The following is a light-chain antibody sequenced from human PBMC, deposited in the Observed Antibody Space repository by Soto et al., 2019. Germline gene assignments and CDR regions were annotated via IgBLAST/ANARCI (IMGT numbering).Light chain of an antibody. CDR1: QTISSGS. CDR3: QQYGSSRT. V-gene: IGKV3-20*01. Sequence: EIVLTQSPGTLSLSPGEGATLSCRASQTISSGSLAWCQQKPGQPPRLLIYGGSSRAAGIPDRFSGSGSGTDFSLTISRLEPEDFAVYYCQQYGSSRTFGQGTKVDIK. CDR2: GGS. J-gene: IGKJ1*01.